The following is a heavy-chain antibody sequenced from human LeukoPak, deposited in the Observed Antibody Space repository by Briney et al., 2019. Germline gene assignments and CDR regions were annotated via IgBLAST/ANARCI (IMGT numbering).Heavy chain of an antibody. CDR3: ARDGFRDSGGYLPLDY. D-gene: IGHD1-26*01. J-gene: IGHJ4*02. CDR1: GYTFTSYG. V-gene: IGHV1-18*01. CDR2: ISAYNGNT. Sequence: ASVTVSCKASGYTFTSYGISWVRQAPGQGLEWMGWISAYNGNTNYAQKLQGRVTMTTDTSTSTAYMELRSLRSDDTAVYYCARDGFRDSGGYLPLDYWGQGTLVTVSS.